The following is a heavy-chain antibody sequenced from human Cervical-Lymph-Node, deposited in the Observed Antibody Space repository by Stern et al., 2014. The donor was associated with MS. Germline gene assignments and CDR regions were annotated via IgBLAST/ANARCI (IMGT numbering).Heavy chain of an antibody. D-gene: IGHD5-24*01. CDR2: IIPIFGTA. J-gene: IGHJ6*04. CDR3: AGGGGYNYDYYYGMDV. CDR1: GGTFSSYA. Sequence: VQLVESGAEVKKPGSSVKVSCKASGGTFSSYAISWVRQAPGQGLEWMGGIIPIFGTANYAQKFQGRVTITADESTSTAYMELSSLRSEDTAVYYCAGGGGYNYDYYYGMDVWGKGTTVTVSS. V-gene: IGHV1-69*01.